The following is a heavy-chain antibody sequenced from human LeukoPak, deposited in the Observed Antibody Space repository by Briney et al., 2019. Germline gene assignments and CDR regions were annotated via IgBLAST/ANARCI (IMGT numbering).Heavy chain of an antibody. CDR3: ARQRGGSGTVNWFDP. CDR1: GYSFTTYW. D-gene: IGHD3-10*01. V-gene: IGHV5-51*01. J-gene: IGHJ5*02. Sequence: GESLKIYCETSGYSFTTYWIGWVRQRPGTGLEWVGAIYPDDSDTRYSPSFQGEVDISADRSIRHAYLKSNSLKASDTGMYYCARQRGGSGTVNWFDPWGQGTLVTVSS. CDR2: IYPDDSDT.